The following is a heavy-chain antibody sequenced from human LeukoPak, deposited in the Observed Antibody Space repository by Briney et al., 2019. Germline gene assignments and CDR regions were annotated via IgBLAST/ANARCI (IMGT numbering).Heavy chain of an antibody. CDR3: ARAGQATVDFDY. D-gene: IGHD4-23*01. Sequence: PGGSLRLSCAASGFTFSSYSMNWVRQAPGKGLEWVSSISSSSYIYYADSVKGRFTISRDNAKNSLYLQMNSLRAEDTAVYYCARAGQATVDFDYWGQGTLVTVSS. CDR2: ISSSSYI. J-gene: IGHJ4*02. V-gene: IGHV3-21*01. CDR1: GFTFSSYS.